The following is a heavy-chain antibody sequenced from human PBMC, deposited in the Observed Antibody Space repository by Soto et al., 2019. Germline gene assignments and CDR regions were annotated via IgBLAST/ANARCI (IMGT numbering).Heavy chain of an antibody. CDR3: VKLWYDSYLDAFDI. CDR2: ISSNGDST. D-gene: IGHD3-22*01. V-gene: IGHV3-64D*06. J-gene: IGHJ3*02. Sequence: EVQLVESGGGLVQPGGSLRLSCSASGFTFSSYAMHWVRQAPGKGLEYVSAISSNGDSTYYADSVKGRFTISRDNSKNTLYLQMSSLRAEDTAVYYCVKLWYDSYLDAFDIWGQGTMVTVSS. CDR1: GFTFSSYA.